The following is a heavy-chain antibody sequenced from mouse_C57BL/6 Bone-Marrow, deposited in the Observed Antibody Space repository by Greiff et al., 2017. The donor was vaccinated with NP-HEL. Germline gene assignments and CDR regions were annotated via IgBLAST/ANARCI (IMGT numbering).Heavy chain of an antibody. D-gene: IGHD2-5*01. V-gene: IGHV1-19*01. CDR1: GYTFTDYY. Sequence: EVQLQQSGPVLVKPGASVKMSCKASGYTFTDYYMNWVKQSHGKSLEWIGVINPYNGGTSYNQKFKGKATLTVDKSSSTAYMELNSLTSEDSAVYYCASSSYYSNSDYWGQGTTLTVSS. J-gene: IGHJ2*01. CDR2: INPYNGGT. CDR3: ASSSYYSNSDY.